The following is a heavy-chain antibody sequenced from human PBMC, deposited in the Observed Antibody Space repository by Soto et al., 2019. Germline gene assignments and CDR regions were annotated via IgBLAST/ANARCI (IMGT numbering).Heavy chain of an antibody. CDR3: AHSRYSRPSFDY. CDR2: IYWDDDK. D-gene: IGHD6-13*01. CDR1: GFSLTSNDVG. V-gene: IGHV2-5*02. J-gene: IGHJ4*02. Sequence: SGPTLGNPTQTLTLTCTFSGFSLTSNDVGVGWIRQPPGKALEWLALIYWDDDKRYSPSLKSRLTITKDTSKNQVVLRMANMDPVDTDTYYCAHSRYSRPSFDYWGQGPLVTVSS.